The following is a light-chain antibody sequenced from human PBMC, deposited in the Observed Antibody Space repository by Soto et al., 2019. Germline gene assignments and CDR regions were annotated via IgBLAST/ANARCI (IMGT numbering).Light chain of an antibody. J-gene: IGLJ1*01. CDR1: SNDGDDYKD. V-gene: IGLV2-14*01. CDR2: EVT. Sequence: QCALTQPASVSGSPGQSITISCTGISNDGDDYKDVSWYQQHPGKAPKLMIYEVTYRPSGVSNRFSGSKSGNTASLTISGLQAEDEADYYCSSYTSTSTVFGTGTKVTVL. CDR3: SSYTSTSTV.